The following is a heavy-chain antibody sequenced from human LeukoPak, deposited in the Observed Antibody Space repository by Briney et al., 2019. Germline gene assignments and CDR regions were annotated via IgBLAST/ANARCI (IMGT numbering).Heavy chain of an antibody. D-gene: IGHD3/OR15-3a*01. J-gene: IGHJ5*02. CDR1: GFTFSSYS. CDR2: ISSSSTYI. CDR3: ARSGGTGFDP. Sequence: PGGSLRLSCAASGFTFSSYSINWVRQAPGKGLEWVSSISSSSTYIYYADSVKGRFTTSRDNAKNTLYLQMKSLRGEDTAVYYCARSGGTGFDPWGQGTLVTVSS. V-gene: IGHV3-21*01.